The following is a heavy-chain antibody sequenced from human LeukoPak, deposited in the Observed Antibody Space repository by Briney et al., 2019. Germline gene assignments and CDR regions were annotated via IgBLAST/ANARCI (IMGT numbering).Heavy chain of an antibody. CDR1: GFTFSSYS. CDR3: ARNVGPPRYSGYDSAGTATDYYYMDV. CDR2: ISSSSSYI. D-gene: IGHD5-12*01. J-gene: IGHJ6*03. Sequence: GGSLRLSCAASGFTFSSYSMNWVRQAPGKGLEWVSSISSSSSYIYYADSVKGRFTISRDNAKNSLYLQMNSLRAEDTAVYYCARNVGPPRYSGYDSAGTATDYYYMDVWGKGTTVTVSS. V-gene: IGHV3-21*01.